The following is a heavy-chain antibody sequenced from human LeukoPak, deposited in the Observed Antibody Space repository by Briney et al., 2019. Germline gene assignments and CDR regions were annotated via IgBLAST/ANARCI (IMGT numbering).Heavy chain of an antibody. CDR3: VRESGGAFDI. CDR1: GFTFSDHY. CDR2: TRNKANSYTT. V-gene: IGHV3-72*01. Sequence: PGGSLRLSCAASGFTFSDHYMDWVRQAPGKGLEWVGRTRNKANSYTTEYAASVKGRFTISRDDSKNSLYLQMNSLKSEDTAVYYCVRESGGAFDIWGQGTMVTVSS. D-gene: IGHD1-26*01. J-gene: IGHJ3*02.